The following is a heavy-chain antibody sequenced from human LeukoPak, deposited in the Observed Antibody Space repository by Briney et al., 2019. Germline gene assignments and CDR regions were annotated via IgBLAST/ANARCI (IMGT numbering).Heavy chain of an antibody. V-gene: IGHV3-15*01. D-gene: IGHD3-10*01. CDR2: IKSKTEGGTT. CDR1: GFSFSNAW. J-gene: IGHJ3*02. CDR3: TLNAYYYGSGSFLNI. Sequence: GGSLRLSCAASGFSFSNAWMIWVRQAPGRGLEWVGRIKSKTEGGTTDYAAPVKGRFTISRDDSKNTLYLQMNSLKTEDTAVYYCTLNAYYYGSGSFLNIWGQGTMVTVSS.